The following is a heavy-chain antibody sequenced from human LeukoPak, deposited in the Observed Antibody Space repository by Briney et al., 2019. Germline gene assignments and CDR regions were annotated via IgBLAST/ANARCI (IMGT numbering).Heavy chain of an antibody. Sequence: ASVKVSCKASGYTFTSYGISWVRQAPGQGLEWMGWISAYNGNTNYAQKLQGRVTMTTDTSTSKAYMELRSLRSDDTAVYYCARERSTVTTYNWFDPWGQGTLVTVSS. CDR2: ISAYNGNT. J-gene: IGHJ5*02. D-gene: IGHD4-17*01. V-gene: IGHV1-18*01. CDR1: GYTFTSYG. CDR3: ARERSTVTTYNWFDP.